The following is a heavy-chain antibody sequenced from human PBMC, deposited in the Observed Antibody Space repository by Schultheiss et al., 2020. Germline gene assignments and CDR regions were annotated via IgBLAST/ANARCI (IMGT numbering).Heavy chain of an antibody. J-gene: IGHJ4*02. CDR1: GYTFTSYD. D-gene: IGHD2-15*01. Sequence: ASVKVSCKASGYTFTSYDINWVRQATGQGLEWMGWMNPNSGNTGYAQKFQGRVTMTRNTSISTAYMELSSLRSEDTAVYYCARDWGYCSGGSCYPPPIYWGQGTLVTVSS. V-gene: IGHV1-8*01. CDR3: ARDWGYCSGGSCYPPPIY. CDR2: MNPNSGNT.